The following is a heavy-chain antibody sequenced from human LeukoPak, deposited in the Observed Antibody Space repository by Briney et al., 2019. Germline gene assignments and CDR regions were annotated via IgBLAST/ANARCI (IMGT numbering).Heavy chain of an antibody. CDR3: ARVPSPGSNTGY. CDR2: IYHSGST. CDR1: GGSSSGYY. Sequence: PSETLSLTCEVYGGSSSGYYWSWIRQPPGKGLEWIGEIYHSGSTNYNPSLKSRVSISVDTSKNHFSLKLSSVTAADTAVYYCARVPSPGSNTGYWGQGTLVTVSS. D-gene: IGHD3-10*01. J-gene: IGHJ4*02. V-gene: IGHV4-34*01.